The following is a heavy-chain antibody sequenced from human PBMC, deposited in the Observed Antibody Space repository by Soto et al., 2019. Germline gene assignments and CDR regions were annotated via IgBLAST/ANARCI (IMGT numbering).Heavy chain of an antibody. V-gene: IGHV3-74*01. CDR1: GLSFRNYW. J-gene: IGHJ4*02. Sequence: EMQLVESGGGLGQPGGSLRLSCVASGLSFRNYWVNWVRQAPGKGLEWVSRINTDGTYTSNADPVKGRFTISRDNAKNTLYLQMNSLRFEDTAVYFCAGFGYDWNGWDWGPGTLVTVSS. CDR3: AGFGYDWNGWD. CDR2: INTDGTYT. D-gene: IGHD1-20*01.